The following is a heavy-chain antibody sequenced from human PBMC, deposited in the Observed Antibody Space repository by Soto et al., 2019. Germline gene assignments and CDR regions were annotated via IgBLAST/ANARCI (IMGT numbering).Heavy chain of an antibody. J-gene: IGHJ4*02. V-gene: IGHV4-59*01. D-gene: IGHD2-21*02. CDR2: IFYSGST. Sequence: PSETLSLTCSVSGGSIKNYYWSWIRQPPGKGLEWIGYIFYSGSTKSNPSLKSRVTMSVDMSKNQFSLRLTSVTAADTAVYYCARVFPSYCGGDCSYFDSWGQGTLVTVSS. CDR3: ARVFPSYCGGDCSYFDS. CDR1: GGSIKNYY.